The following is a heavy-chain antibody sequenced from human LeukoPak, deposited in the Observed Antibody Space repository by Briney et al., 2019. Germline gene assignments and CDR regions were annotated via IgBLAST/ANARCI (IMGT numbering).Heavy chain of an antibody. CDR1: GFTVSSNY. D-gene: IGHD1-14*01. J-gene: IGHJ5*02. CDR2: IYSGGTT. CDR3: ATATGRAPNWFGP. V-gene: IGHV3-66*02. Sequence: GGSLRLSCAASGFTVSSNYMSWVRQAPGKGLEWVSVIYSGGTTYYADSVKGRFTISRDNSKNTLYLQMSSLRTDDTAVYYCATATGRAPNWFGPWGLGTLVTVSS.